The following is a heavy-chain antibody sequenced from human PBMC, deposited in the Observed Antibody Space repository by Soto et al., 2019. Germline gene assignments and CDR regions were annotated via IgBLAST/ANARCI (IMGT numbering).Heavy chain of an antibody. CDR1: GGSITSSY. Sequence: QVQLQESGPGLVKPSETLSLTCTVSGGSITSSYWSWIRQPPGKGLEWIGYIYYSGNTNYNPSLNSRLTMSVDTSRNQFSLNLNSVTAADTAVYYCARANDYKSSTFDYWGQGIFVTVSS. CDR2: IYYSGNT. D-gene: IGHD4-17*01. CDR3: ARANDYKSSTFDY. V-gene: IGHV4-59*01. J-gene: IGHJ4*02.